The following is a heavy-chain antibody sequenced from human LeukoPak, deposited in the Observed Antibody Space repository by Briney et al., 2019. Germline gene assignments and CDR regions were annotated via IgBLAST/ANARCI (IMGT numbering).Heavy chain of an antibody. J-gene: IGHJ4*02. Sequence: GGSLRLSCAASGFTFSSYAMTWVRQAPGKGLEWVAHIKEDGGEKHYVDPVKGRFTISRDNAKNSLYLQMNSLRAEDTAMYYCVRDRGYCSGGTCYALWDYWGQRTLVTVSS. CDR1: GFTFSSYA. CDR2: IKEDGGEK. D-gene: IGHD2-15*01. V-gene: IGHV3-7*01. CDR3: VRDRGYCSGGTCYALWDY.